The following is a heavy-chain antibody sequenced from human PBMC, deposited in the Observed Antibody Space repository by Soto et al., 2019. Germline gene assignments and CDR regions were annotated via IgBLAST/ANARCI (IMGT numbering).Heavy chain of an antibody. D-gene: IGHD3-3*01. CDR2: ISYDGSNK. CDR1: GFTFSSYG. V-gene: IGHV3-30*18. CDR3: AKLSITIFGVVIDYYYYYGMDV. Sequence: QPGGSLRLSCAASGFTFSSYGMHWVRQAPGKGLEWVAVISYDGSNKYYADSVKGRFTISRDNSKNTLYLQMNSLRAEETAVYYCAKLSITIFGVVIDYYYYYGMDVWGQGTTVTVSS. J-gene: IGHJ6*02.